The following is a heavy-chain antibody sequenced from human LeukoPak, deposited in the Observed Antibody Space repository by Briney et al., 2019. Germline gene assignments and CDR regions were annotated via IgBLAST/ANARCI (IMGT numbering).Heavy chain of an antibody. CDR2: IYPGDSDT. Sequence: GESLRISCKGSGYSFTSYWIGWVRQMPGKGLEWMGIIYPGDSDTRYSPSFQGQVTISADKSISTAYLQWSRLKASDTAMYYCARQYDFWSGYRDSYYMDVWGKGTTVTVSS. J-gene: IGHJ6*03. CDR3: ARQYDFWSGYRDSYYMDV. V-gene: IGHV5-51*01. CDR1: GYSFTSYW. D-gene: IGHD3-3*01.